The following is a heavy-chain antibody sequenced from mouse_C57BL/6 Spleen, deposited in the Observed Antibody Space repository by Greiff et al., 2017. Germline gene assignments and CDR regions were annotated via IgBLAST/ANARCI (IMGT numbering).Heavy chain of an antibody. J-gene: IGHJ3*01. D-gene: IGHD2-1*01. V-gene: IGHV1-80*01. CDR1: GYAFSSYW. Sequence: VHLVESGAELVKPGASVKISCKASGYAFSSYWMNWVKQRPGKGLEWIGQIYPGDGDTNYNGKFKGKATLTADKSSSTAYMQLSSLTSEDSAVYFCAREDGNYGLFAYWGQGTLVTVSA. CDR2: IYPGDGDT. CDR3: AREDGNYGLFAY.